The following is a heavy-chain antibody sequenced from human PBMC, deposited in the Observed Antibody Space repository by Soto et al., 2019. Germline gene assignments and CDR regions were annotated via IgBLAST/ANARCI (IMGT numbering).Heavy chain of an antibody. D-gene: IGHD2-15*01. J-gene: IGHJ4*02. V-gene: IGHV1-18*01. Sequence: QVQLVQSGAEVKQPGASVTVSCKTSGYTFTDHGINWVRQAPGQALEWMGWVSSYNGNTNYAYDLKDRVIMTADTSTSTAYMDLRNLRSDDTALYYCARGSAENGLGYWGQGTLVTVSS. CDR2: VSSYNGNT. CDR3: ARGSAENGLGY. CDR1: GYTFTDHG.